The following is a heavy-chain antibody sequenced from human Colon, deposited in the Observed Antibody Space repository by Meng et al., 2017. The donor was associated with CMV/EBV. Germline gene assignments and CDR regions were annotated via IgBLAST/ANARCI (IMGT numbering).Heavy chain of an antibody. CDR3: ARGENLTGDDS. J-gene: IGHJ5*01. CDR2: IIPTLDMS. V-gene: IGHV1-69*04. CDR1: GGTFSTYH. Sequence: SVTVSCKASGGTFSTYHINWVRQAPGQGLEWMGRIIPTLDMSDYAPRFQGRLTLTADKVTTTAYMELSGLRSDDTAIYYCARGENLTGDDSWGQGTVVTVSS. D-gene: IGHD1-20*01.